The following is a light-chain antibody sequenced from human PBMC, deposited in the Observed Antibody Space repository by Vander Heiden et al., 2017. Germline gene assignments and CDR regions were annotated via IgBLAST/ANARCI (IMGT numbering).Light chain of an antibody. CDR2: AAS. CDR3: QQLYSYPYT. V-gene: IGKV1-9*01. J-gene: IGKJ2*01. CDR1: QGISSY. Sequence: DIQLTQSPSFLSASVGDRVTITCRASQGISSYLAWYQQKPGKAPKLLIYAASTLQSGVPSRFSGSGSGTEFTLTISSLQPEDFATYYCQQLYSYPYTFGPGTKLEIK.